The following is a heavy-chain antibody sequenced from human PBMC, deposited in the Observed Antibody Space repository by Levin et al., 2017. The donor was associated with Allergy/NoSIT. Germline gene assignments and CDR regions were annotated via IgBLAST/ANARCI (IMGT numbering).Heavy chain of an antibody. D-gene: IGHD3-9*01. CDR3: ARGGGRYFDRNNWFDP. CDR2: IYYSGST. J-gene: IGHJ5*02. V-gene: IGHV4-59*01. CDR1: GGSISSYY. Sequence: SQTLSLPCTVSGGSISSYYWSWIRQPPGKGLEWIGYIYYSGSTNYNPSLKSRVTISVDTSKSQFSLKLSSVTAADTAVYYCARGGGRYFDRNNWFDPWGQGTLVTVSS.